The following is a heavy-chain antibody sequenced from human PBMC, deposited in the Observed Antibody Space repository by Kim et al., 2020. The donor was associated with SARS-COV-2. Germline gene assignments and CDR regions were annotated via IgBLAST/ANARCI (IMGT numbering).Heavy chain of an antibody. CDR1: GFTFSSYA. D-gene: IGHD2-8*02. V-gene: IGHV3-23*01. Sequence: GGSLRLSCAASGFTFSSYAMSWVRQAPGKGLEWVSAISGSGGSTYYADSVKGRFTISRDNSKNTLYLQMNSLRAEDTAVYYCDKVRARLLGYYYFAMDVWGQGTTVTVSS. CDR3: DKVRARLLGYYYFAMDV. J-gene: IGHJ6*02. CDR2: ISGSGGST.